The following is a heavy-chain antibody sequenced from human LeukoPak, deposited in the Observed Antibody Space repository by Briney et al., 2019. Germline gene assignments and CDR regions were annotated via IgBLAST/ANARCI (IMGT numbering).Heavy chain of an antibody. CDR2: IYHSGST. CDR3: ARVSYGQKYGSGSYRHGWFDP. J-gene: IGHJ5*02. CDR1: GGSISSSSYY. Sequence: SETLSLTCTVSGGSISSSSYYWGWIRQPPGRGLEWIGEIYHSGSTNYNPSLKSRVTMSVDKSKNQFSLKLSSVTAADTAVYYCARVSYGQKYGSGSYRHGWFDPWGQGTLVTVSS. V-gene: IGHV4-39*07. D-gene: IGHD3-10*01.